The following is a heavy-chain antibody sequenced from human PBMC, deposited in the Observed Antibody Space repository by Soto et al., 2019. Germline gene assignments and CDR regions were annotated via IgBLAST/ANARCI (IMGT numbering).Heavy chain of an antibody. Sequence: EVQLVESGGGLVQPGGSLRISCAASEFTLRNNWMSWVPQAPGKGLEWVANIKKDGSEKYYLDSVKGRFIISRDNGKKSLYLQMNDLRAEDTAVYYCAAILGMDVWGQGTTVTVSS. CDR1: EFTLRNNW. D-gene: IGHD3-3*02. J-gene: IGHJ6*02. V-gene: IGHV3-7*05. CDR2: IKKDGSEK. CDR3: AAILGMDV.